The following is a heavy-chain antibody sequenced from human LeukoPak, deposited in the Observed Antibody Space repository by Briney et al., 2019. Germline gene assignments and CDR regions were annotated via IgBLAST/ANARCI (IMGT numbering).Heavy chain of an antibody. D-gene: IGHD2-21*02. CDR3: AREWDIVVVTASSGYAFDI. CDR2: INHSGST. V-gene: IGHV4-34*01. J-gene: IGHJ3*02. CDR1: SGSFSGYY. Sequence: PSETLSLTCAVYSGSFSGYYWSWIRQPPGEGLEWIGEINHSGSTNYNPSLRSRVTTSVDTSKNQFSLKLSSVTAADTAVYYCAREWDIVVVTASSGYAFDIWGQGTMVTVSS.